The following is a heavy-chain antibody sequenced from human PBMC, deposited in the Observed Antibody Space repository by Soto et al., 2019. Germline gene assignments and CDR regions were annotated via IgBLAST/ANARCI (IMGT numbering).Heavy chain of an antibody. V-gene: IGHV3-7*03. D-gene: IGHD2-2*01. CDR1: GCTFSSYW. CDR2: IKQDGSEK. J-gene: IGHJ5*02. Sequence: GWSLRLSFASSGCTFSSYWMSWVGQAPGKGLEWVANIKQDGSEKYYVDSVKGRFTISRDNAKNSLYLQMNSLRAEDTAVYYCAREWVVVVPAAIGVWFDPWGQGTLVTVSS. CDR3: AREWVVVVPAAIGVWFDP.